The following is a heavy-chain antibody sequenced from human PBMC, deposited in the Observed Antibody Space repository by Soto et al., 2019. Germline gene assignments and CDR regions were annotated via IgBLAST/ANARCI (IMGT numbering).Heavy chain of an antibody. J-gene: IGHJ5*02. D-gene: IGHD1-1*01. V-gene: IGHV1-69*13. Sequence: GASVKVSCKASGGTFSSYAISWVRQAPGQGLEWMGGIIPIFGTANYAQKFQGRVTITADESTSTAYMELSSLRSEDTAVYYCAREPLPVPTLQLGFDPWGQGTLVTVSS. CDR1: GGTFSSYA. CDR2: IIPIFGTA. CDR3: AREPLPVPTLQLGFDP.